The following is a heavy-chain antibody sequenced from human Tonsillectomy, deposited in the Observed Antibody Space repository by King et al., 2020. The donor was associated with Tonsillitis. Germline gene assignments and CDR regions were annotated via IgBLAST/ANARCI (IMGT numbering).Heavy chain of an antibody. V-gene: IGHV3-48*01. CDR2: ISSSSSTL. Sequence: EVQLVQSGGGLVQPGGSLRLSCAASGFTFSSYSMNWVRQAPGEGLEWISYISSSSSTLYDAASVKGRVTISRDNAKNSLYLQMNSLRAEDTAVYYCARDHGWAFDYWGQGTLVTVSS. J-gene: IGHJ4*02. D-gene: IGHD6-19*01. CDR1: GFTFSSYS. CDR3: ARDHGWAFDY.